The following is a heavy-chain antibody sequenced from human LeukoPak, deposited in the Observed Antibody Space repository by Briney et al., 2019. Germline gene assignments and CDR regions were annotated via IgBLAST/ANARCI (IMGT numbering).Heavy chain of an antibody. D-gene: IGHD3-16*02. CDR3: ARWRYYDYVWGSYRSAWFDP. CDR1: GGSFSGYY. J-gene: IGHJ5*02. CDR2: INHSGST. Sequence: SETQSLTCAVYGGSFSGYYWSWIRQPPGKGLEWIGEINHSGSTNYNPSLKSRVTISVDTSKNQFSLKLSSVTAADTAVYYCARWRYYDYVWGSYRSAWFDPWGQGTLVTVSS. V-gene: IGHV4-34*01.